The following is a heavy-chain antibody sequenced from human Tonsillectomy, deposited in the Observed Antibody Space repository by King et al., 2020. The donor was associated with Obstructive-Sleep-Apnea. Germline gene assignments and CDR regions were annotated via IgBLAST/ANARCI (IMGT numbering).Heavy chain of an antibody. CDR1: GYIFTSNW. J-gene: IGHJ4*02. CDR2: IDPSDSYT. CDR3: ARRESGRGTYHFDY. Sequence: VQLVQSGAEVKKPGESLRISCKGSGYIFTSNWINWVRQMPGKGLEWMGRIDPSDSYTDYSPSFQGHVTISAAKSISTVYLQWSSLKAPDTAMYFCARRESGRGTYHFDYWGQGTLVTVSS. D-gene: IGHD3-16*01. V-gene: IGHV5-10-1*01.